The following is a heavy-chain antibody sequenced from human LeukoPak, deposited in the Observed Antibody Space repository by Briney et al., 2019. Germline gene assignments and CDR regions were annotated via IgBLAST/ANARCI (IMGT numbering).Heavy chain of an antibody. CDR2: IYYSGST. J-gene: IGHJ4*02. V-gene: IGHV4-59*01. D-gene: IGHD3-10*01. CDR3: ARVRSHGSGPEDFDY. CDR1: GGSISSYY. Sequence: SETLSLTCTVSGGSISSYYWSWIRQPPGKGLEWIGYIYYSGSTKYIPSLKSRVTISLDTSKNQFSLKPSSVTAADTAVYYCARVRSHGSGPEDFDYWGQGTLVTVSS.